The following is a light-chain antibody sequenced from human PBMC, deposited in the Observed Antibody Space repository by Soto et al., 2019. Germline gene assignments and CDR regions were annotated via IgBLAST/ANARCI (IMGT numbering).Light chain of an antibody. Sequence: QSALTQPASVSGSPGQSITISCTGTSSDGGSYNLVSWYQQNPGKAPKLMIYEGSKRPSGVSNRFSGSKSGNTASLTISGLQAEDEADYYCCSYAGSSPVVFGGGTKVTVL. CDR1: SSDGGSYNL. CDR3: CSYAGSSPVV. CDR2: EGS. J-gene: IGLJ2*01. V-gene: IGLV2-23*01.